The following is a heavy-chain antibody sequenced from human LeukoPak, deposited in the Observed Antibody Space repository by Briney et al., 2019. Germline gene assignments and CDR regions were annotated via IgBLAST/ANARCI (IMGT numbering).Heavy chain of an antibody. Sequence: PSETLSLTCTVSGGSISSYYWSWIRQPPGKGLEWIGYIYYSGSTNYNPSLKSRVTISVDTSKNQFSLKLSSVTAADTAVYYCARELWFWESYYYYGMDVWGQGTTVSVS. J-gene: IGHJ6*02. CDR3: ARELWFWESYYYYGMDV. CDR1: GGSISSYY. V-gene: IGHV4-59*01. CDR2: IYYSGST. D-gene: IGHD3-10*01.